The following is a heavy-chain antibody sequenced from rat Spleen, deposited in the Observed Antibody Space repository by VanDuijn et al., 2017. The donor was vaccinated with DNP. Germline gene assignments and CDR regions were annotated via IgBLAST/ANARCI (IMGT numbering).Heavy chain of an antibody. CDR3: ARGEYSSYIFDY. V-gene: IGHV2-30*01. D-gene: IGHD1-2*01. J-gene: IGHJ2*01. Sequence: QVQLKESGPGLVQPSQTLSLTCTVSGFSLTSYNVHWVRQPTGKGLEWMGVIWTGGNTDYNSALKSRLSISRDTSKSQVFLKMNSLQTEDIATYYCARGEYSSYIFDYWGQGVMVTVSS. CDR1: GFSLTSYN. CDR2: IWTGGNT.